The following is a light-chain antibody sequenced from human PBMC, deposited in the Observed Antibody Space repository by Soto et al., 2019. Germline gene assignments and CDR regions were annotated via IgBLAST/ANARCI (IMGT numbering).Light chain of an antibody. CDR2: GAS. V-gene: IGKV3-15*01. J-gene: IGKJ4*01. CDR1: QSVSSN. CDR3: QQYNNWPLT. Sequence: EIVMTQSPATLSGSPGERATLSCRASQSVSSNLAWYQQKPGQAPRLLIYGASTRATGIPARFSGSGSGTEFTLTISSLQSEDFAVYYCQQYNNWPLTFVGGTKVEIK.